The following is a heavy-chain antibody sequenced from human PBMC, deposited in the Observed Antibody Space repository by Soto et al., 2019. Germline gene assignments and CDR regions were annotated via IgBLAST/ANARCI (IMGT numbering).Heavy chain of an antibody. J-gene: IGHJ4*02. D-gene: IGHD4-17*01. Sequence: QVQLVESGGGVVQPGRSLRLSCAASGFTFSSYAMHWVRQAPGKGLEWVAVISYDGSNKYYADSVKGRFTISRDNSKNTLYLQMNSLRAEDTAMYYCAGAYGDPWYFDYWGQGTLVTVSS. V-gene: IGHV3-30-3*01. CDR1: GFTFSSYA. CDR3: AGAYGDPWYFDY. CDR2: ISYDGSNK.